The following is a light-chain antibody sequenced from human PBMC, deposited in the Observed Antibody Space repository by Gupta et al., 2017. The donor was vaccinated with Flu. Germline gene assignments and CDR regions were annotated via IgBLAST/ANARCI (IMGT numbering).Light chain of an antibody. CDR3: QSTDSSVTAWV. Sequence: AWPNKYADWYQQKPGQAHVLVIYKDSERPSGSPERCSGSSSGTTATLTISGRQAEDEADYYWQSTDSSVTAWVFGGGTKLTVL. CDR1: AWPNKY. J-gene: IGLJ3*02. V-gene: IGLV3-25*03. CDR2: KDS.